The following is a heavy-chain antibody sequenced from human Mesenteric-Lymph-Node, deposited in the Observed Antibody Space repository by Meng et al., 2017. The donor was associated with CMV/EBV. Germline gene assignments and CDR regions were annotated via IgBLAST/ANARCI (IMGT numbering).Heavy chain of an antibody. CDR1: GFTFSSYW. CDR3: ARAPYFDGDYFDY. Sequence: GESLKISCAASGFTFSSYWMSWVRQAPGKGLEWVANIKQDGSEKYYVDSVKGRFTISRDNAKNSLYLQMNSLRAEDTAVYYCARAPYFDGDYFDYWGQGTLVTVSS. CDR2: IKQDGSEK. D-gene: IGHD3-9*01. V-gene: IGHV3-7*01. J-gene: IGHJ4*02.